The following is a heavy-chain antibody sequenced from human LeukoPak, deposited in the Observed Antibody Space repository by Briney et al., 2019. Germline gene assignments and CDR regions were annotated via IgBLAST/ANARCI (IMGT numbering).Heavy chain of an antibody. D-gene: IGHD3-10*01. Sequence: PGGSLRLSCAASGFTFSSYGMHWVRQAPGKGLEWVAFIRYDGSNKYYADSVKGRFTISRDNSKNTLYLQMNSLRAEDTAVYYCAKDATSHYYGSGSYYADYYYYMDVWGKGTTVTISS. CDR1: GFTFSSYG. CDR2: IRYDGSNK. V-gene: IGHV3-30*02. CDR3: AKDATSHYYGSGSYYADYYYYMDV. J-gene: IGHJ6*03.